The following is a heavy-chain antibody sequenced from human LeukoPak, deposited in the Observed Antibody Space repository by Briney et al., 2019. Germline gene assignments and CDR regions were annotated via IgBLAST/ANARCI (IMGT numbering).Heavy chain of an antibody. J-gene: IGHJ3*02. CDR2: INQSGIT. D-gene: IGHD3-9*01. CDR1: GFTFSSYW. Sequence: GSLRLSCAASGFTFSSYWMHWIRQPPGKWLEWVGEINQSGITDYNSSLKSRVTISLDTSNNQFSLKLSSVTAADTAVYYCVRRGKRLRYFDWVDAFDIWGQGTLVTVSS. V-gene: IGHV4-34*01. CDR3: VRRGKRLRYFDWVDAFDI.